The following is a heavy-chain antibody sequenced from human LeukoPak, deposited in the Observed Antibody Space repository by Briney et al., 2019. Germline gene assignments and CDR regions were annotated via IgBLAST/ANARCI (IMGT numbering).Heavy chain of an antibody. V-gene: IGHV3-7*01. Sequence: AGGSLGLSCAASGFTFSSYGMYWVRQAPGKGLEWVANIKQDGSEKYYVDSVKGRFTISRDNAKNSLYLQMNSLRAEDTAVYYCAREDCSSTSCYRGLYYYYGMDVWGQGTTVTVSS. CDR3: AREDCSSTSCYRGLYYYYGMDV. J-gene: IGHJ6*02. CDR1: GFTFSSYG. CDR2: IKQDGSEK. D-gene: IGHD2-2*02.